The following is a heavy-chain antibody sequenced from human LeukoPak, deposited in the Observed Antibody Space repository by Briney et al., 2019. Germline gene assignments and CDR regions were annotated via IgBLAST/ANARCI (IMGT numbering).Heavy chain of an antibody. D-gene: IGHD6-13*01. Sequence: PSETLSLTCAVYGGSFSGYYWSWIRQPPGKGLEWIGEINHCGSTNYNPSLKSRVTISVDTSKNQFSLKLSSVTAADTAVYYCARGAATTAAGSNWFDPWGQGTLVTVSS. CDR2: INHCGST. J-gene: IGHJ5*02. CDR3: ARGAATTAAGSNWFDP. V-gene: IGHV4-34*01. CDR1: GGSFSGYY.